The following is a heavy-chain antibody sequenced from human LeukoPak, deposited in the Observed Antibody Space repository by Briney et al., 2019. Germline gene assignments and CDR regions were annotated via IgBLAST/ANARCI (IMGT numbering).Heavy chain of an antibody. J-gene: IGHJ6*03. D-gene: IGHD6-13*01. V-gene: IGHV3-21*01. Sequence: PGGSLRLSCAASGFTFSSYSMNWVRQAPGKGLEWVSSISSSSYIYYADSVKGRFTISRDNAKNSLYLQMNSLRAEDTAVYYCARDGYSSSWYVNYYYYMDVWGKGTTVTVSS. CDR3: ARDGYSSSWYVNYYYYMDV. CDR2: ISSSSYI. CDR1: GFTFSSYS.